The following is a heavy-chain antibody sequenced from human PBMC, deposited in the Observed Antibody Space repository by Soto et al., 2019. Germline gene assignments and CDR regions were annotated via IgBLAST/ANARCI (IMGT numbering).Heavy chain of an antibody. Sequence: QVQLVQSGAEVKKPGASVKVSCKASGYTFTSYDINWVRPATGQGLEWMGWMNPNSGNTGYAQKFQGRVTMTRNTSRSAALMELSSLGSEDTAVYYCARERSAVGTGWFDRWGQGTLVTVSS. D-gene: IGHD6-19*01. CDR2: MNPNSGNT. CDR3: ARERSAVGTGWFDR. CDR1: GYTFTSYD. V-gene: IGHV1-8*01. J-gene: IGHJ5*02.